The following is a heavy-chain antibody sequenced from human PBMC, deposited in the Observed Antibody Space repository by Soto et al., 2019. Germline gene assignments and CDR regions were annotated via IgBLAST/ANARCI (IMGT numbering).Heavy chain of an antibody. D-gene: IGHD3-10*01. CDR1: GYTFTSYY. J-gene: IGHJ4*02. CDR3: ARETLYYYGSGSYYTPFGY. V-gene: IGHV1-46*03. Sequence: ASVKVSCKASGYTFTSYYMHWVRQAPGQGLEWMGIINPSGGSTSYAQKFQGRVTMTRDTSTSTVYMELSSLRSEDTAVYYCARETLYYYGSGSYYTPFGYWGQGTLVTVSS. CDR2: INPSGGST.